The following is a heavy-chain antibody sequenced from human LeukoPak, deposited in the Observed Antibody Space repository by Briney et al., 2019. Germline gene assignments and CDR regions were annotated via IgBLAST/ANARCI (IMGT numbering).Heavy chain of an antibody. V-gene: IGHV3-30*18. J-gene: IGHJ4*02. D-gene: IGHD3-22*01. Sequence: PGGSLRLSCAASGFTFSSYGMHWVRQAPGKGLEWVAVISYDGSNKYYADSVKGRFTISRDNSKNTLYLQMNSLRAEDTAVYYCAKDLPGGNPGYYDSSGYDYWGQGTLVTVSS. CDR1: GFTFSSYG. CDR3: AKDLPGGNPGYYDSSGYDY. CDR2: ISYDGSNK.